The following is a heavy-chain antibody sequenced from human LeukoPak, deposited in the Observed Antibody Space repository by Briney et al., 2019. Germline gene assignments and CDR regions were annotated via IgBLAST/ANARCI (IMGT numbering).Heavy chain of an antibody. CDR2: INWNGGST. CDR1: GFTFDDYG. V-gene: IGHV3-20*04. CDR3: ARNTAMVTPYYYYYMDV. J-gene: IGHJ6*03. Sequence: PGGSLRLSCAASGFTFDDYGMSWVRQAPGKGLEWVSGINWNGGSTGYADSVEGRFTISRDNAKNSLYLQMNSLRAEDTALYYCARNTAMVTPYYYYYMDVWGKGTTVTVSS. D-gene: IGHD5-18*01.